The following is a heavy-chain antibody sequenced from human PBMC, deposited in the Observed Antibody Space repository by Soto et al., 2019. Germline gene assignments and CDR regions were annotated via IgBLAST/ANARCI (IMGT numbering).Heavy chain of an antibody. V-gene: IGHV4-30-4*08. CDR3: ARSASTIWSGYYTGGGNFDY. CDR2: IYYSGNT. D-gene: IGHD3-3*01. J-gene: IGHJ4*02. Sequence: PSETLSLTCTVSGGSISSSSHYWGWIRQPPGKGLEWIGYIYYSGNTYSNPSLGGRVTLSLDTSKNQFSLKLSSVTAADTAVYYCARSASTIWSGYYTGGGNFDYWGQGALVTVSS. CDR1: GGSISSSSHY.